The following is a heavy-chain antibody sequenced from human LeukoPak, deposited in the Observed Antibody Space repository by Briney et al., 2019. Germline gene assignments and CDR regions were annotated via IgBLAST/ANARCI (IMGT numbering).Heavy chain of an antibody. D-gene: IGHD6-19*01. CDR2: IYPGDSDT. J-gene: IGHJ4*02. V-gene: IGHV5-51*01. CDR3: ARGIFSSGWASDY. Sequence: GESLKISCKGSGYSFTSYWIGWARQMPGKGLEWMGIIYPGDSDTRYSPSFQGQVTISADKSISTAYLQWSSLKAPDTAMYYCARGIFSSGWASDYWGQETLVTVSS. CDR1: GYSFTSYW.